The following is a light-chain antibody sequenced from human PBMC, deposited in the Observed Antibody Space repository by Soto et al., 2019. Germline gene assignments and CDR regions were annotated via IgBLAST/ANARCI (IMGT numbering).Light chain of an antibody. J-gene: IGKJ1*01. CDR3: QQRSNWPQT. Sequence: IHITQSPSTLSASVGDRVTITCRASQSISSWLAWYQQKPGKAPKLLIYAASTVQSGVPSRFSGSGSGTDFTLTISSPEPEDFAVYYCQQRSNWPQTFGQGTKVDIK. V-gene: IGKV1-5*01. CDR2: AAS. CDR1: QSISSW.